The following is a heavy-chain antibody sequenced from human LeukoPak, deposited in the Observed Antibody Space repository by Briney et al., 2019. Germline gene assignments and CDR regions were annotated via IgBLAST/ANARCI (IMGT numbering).Heavy chain of an antibody. Sequence: VASVKVSCKASGYTFTGYYMHWVRQAPGQGLECLGWINPNSGGTNYAQKFQGRVTMTRDTSISTAYMELSRLRSDDTAVYYCARAAKYGGNFFDYWGQGILVTVSS. CDR1: GYTFTGYY. D-gene: IGHD4-23*01. CDR2: INPNSGGT. CDR3: ARAAKYGGNFFDY. V-gene: IGHV1-2*02. J-gene: IGHJ4*02.